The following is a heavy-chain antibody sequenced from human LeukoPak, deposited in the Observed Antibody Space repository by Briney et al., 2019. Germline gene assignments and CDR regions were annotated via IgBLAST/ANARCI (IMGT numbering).Heavy chain of an antibody. J-gene: IGHJ6*02. Sequence: PSETLSLTCAVYGGSFSGYYWSWIRQPPGKGLEWIGEINHSGSTNYNPSLKSRVTISVDTSKNQFSLKLSSVTAADTAVYYCARPYSSSPLYYYGMDVWGQGTTATVSS. CDR1: GGSFSGYY. D-gene: IGHD6-6*01. CDR3: ARPYSSSPLYYYGMDV. CDR2: INHSGST. V-gene: IGHV4-34*01.